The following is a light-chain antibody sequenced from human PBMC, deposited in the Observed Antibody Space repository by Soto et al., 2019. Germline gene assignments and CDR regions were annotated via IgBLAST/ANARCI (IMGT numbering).Light chain of an antibody. CDR1: QSVSSY. V-gene: IGKV3-11*01. J-gene: IGKJ5*01. Sequence: EIALTQSPATLSLSPGERATLSCRASQSVSSYLAWYQQKPGQAPRLLIYDASNRATGIPARFSGSGSGTDFTLTISSLEPEDFAVYYCQQYNSWPPITFGQGTRLEIK. CDR2: DAS. CDR3: QQYNSWPPIT.